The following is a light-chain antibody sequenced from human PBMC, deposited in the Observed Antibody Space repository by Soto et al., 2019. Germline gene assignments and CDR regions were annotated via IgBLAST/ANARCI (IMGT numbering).Light chain of an antibody. CDR3: QQYDNWPLT. V-gene: IGKV3-15*01. CDR1: QSVSSN. J-gene: IGKJ4*01. CDR2: GAS. Sequence: EIVVTQSPSTLPVSPGERATLSCRASQSVSSNLAWYQQKPGQAPRFLIYGASTRATGIPARFSGSGSGTEFTLTISSLQSEDFAVYYCQQYDNWPLTFAGGTKVDIK.